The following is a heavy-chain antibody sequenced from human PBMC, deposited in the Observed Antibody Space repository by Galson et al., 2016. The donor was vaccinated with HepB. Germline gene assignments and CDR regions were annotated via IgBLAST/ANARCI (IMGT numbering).Heavy chain of an antibody. CDR2: INAATGNT. CDR3: ARWGQIVLGAIDV. V-gene: IGHV1-3*01. Sequence: SVKVSCKASGYAFTTYTLHWVRQAPGQRPEWLGWINAATGNTKYYADSVDGRFTVSRDKSMDTLYLQMNNLRNDDTAFYYCARWGQIVLGAIDVWGQGTTVTVSS. D-gene: IGHD2-8*02. J-gene: IGHJ6*02. CDR1: GYAFTTYT.